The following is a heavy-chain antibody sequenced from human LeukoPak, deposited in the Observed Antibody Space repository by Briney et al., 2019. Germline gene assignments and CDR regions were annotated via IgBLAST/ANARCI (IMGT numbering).Heavy chain of an antibody. CDR1: TFTVSDTF. CDR2: MYTGGGT. J-gene: IGHJ5*02. V-gene: IGHV3-66*01. Sequence: GGSLRLSCVGLTFTVSDTFMSWVRQAPGKGLDWVSTMYTGGGTDYADSVKGRFTISRDSSKNTVYLQMNSLRDEDTAVYYCARGPPFDPWGQETLVTVSS. CDR3: ARGPPFDP.